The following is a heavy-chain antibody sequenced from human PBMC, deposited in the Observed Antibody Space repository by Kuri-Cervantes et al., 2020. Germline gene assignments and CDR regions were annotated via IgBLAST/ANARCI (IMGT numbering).Heavy chain of an antibody. J-gene: IGHJ4*02. CDR1: GFTFSSYS. CDR3: ARRISGDHYYFDY. CDR2: ISSSSYI. V-gene: IGHV3-21*04. D-gene: IGHD4-17*01. Sequence: GESLKISCAASGFTFSSYSMNWVRQAPGKGLEWVSSISSSSYIYYADSVKGRFTISRDNAKNSLYLQMNSLRAEDAALYYCARRISGDHYYFDYWGQGTLVTVS.